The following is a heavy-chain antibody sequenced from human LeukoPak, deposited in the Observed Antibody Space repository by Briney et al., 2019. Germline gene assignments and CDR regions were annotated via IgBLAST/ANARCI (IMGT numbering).Heavy chain of an antibody. J-gene: IGHJ4*02. V-gene: IGHV4-4*07. CDR1: GGSISSYY. D-gene: IGHD3-10*01. Sequence: SETLFLTCTVSGGSISSYYWSWIRQPAGKGLEWIGRIYTSGSANYNPSLKSRVTMSVDTSKNQFSLKLSSVTAADTAVYYCARSTGGYYSRYFDYWGQGTLVTVSS. CDR3: ARSTGGYYSRYFDY. CDR2: IYTSGSA.